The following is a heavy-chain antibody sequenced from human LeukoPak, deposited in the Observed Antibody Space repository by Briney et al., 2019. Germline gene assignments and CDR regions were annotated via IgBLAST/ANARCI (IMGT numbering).Heavy chain of an antibody. CDR2: IYYSGST. CDR1: GGSISSYY. Sequence: SETLSHTCTVSGGSISSYYWSWIRQPPGKGLEWIGYIYYSGSTNYNPSLKSRVTISVDTSKNQFSLKLSSVTAADTAVYYCARYYYDSSGYYYGTWGQGTLVTVSS. D-gene: IGHD3-22*01. J-gene: IGHJ5*02. CDR3: ARYYYDSSGYYYGT. V-gene: IGHV4-59*01.